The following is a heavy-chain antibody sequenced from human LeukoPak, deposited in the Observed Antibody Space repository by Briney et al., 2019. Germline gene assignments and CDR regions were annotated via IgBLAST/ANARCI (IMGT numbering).Heavy chain of an antibody. CDR3: ARESAVAPDY. CDR1: GFTFSTYT. D-gene: IGHD6-19*01. V-gene: IGHV3-21*01. CDR2: ISNSATFI. J-gene: IGHJ4*02. Sequence: KPGGSLRLSCAASGFTFSTYTMNWVRQAPGKGLEWVSSISNSATFIDYADSVKGRFTISRDNAKNSLYLQMNSLRAEDTAVYYCARESAVAPDYWGQGTLVTVSS.